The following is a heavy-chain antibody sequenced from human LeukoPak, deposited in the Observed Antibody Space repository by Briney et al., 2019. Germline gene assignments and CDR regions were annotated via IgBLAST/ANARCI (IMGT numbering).Heavy chain of an antibody. CDR1: GTSVNNNNYY. Sequence: PSETLSLTCIVSGTSVNNNNYYWTWIRQPPGKGLEWIGSIYYSGNTYYNSSLKSRVTISVDTSKNQFSLKLSSVTAADTAVYYCARLFRDGIMVRGVKTDYWGQGTLVTVSS. D-gene: IGHD3-10*01. V-gene: IGHV4-39*07. CDR3: ARLFRDGIMVRGVKTDY. J-gene: IGHJ4*02. CDR2: IYYSGNT.